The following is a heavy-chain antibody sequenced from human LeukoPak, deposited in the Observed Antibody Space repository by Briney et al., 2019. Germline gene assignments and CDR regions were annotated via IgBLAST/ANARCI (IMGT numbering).Heavy chain of an antibody. CDR3: ATVNT. J-gene: IGHJ5*02. CDR2: ISYDGSNK. Sequence: GGSLRLSCAASGFTFSSYAMRWVRQAPGKGLEWVAVISYDGSNKYYADSVKGRFTISRDNSKNTLYLQMNSLRAEDTAVYYCATVNTWGQGTLVTVSS. CDR1: GFTFSSYA. V-gene: IGHV3-30*04.